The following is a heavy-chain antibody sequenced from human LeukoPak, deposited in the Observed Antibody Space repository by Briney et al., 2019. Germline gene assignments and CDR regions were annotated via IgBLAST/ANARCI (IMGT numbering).Heavy chain of an antibody. CDR1: GYTFTTYG. CDR2: ISPYNGNT. D-gene: IGHD2-15*01. CDR3: ARDRAVVVAATDY. V-gene: IGHV1-18*01. Sequence: ASVKVSCKASGYTFTTYGIIWVRQAPGQGLEWMGWISPYNGNTNYAQKLQGRVTMTTDTSTSTAYMELRSLRSDDTAVYYCARDRAVVVAATDYWGQGTLVTVSS. J-gene: IGHJ4*02.